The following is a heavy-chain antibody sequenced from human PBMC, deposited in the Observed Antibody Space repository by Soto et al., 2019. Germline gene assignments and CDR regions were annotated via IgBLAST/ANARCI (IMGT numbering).Heavy chain of an antibody. CDR1: GFTFSSYA. CDR3: VSCFLPYSSSWSNDY. D-gene: IGHD6-13*01. Sequence: GGSLRLSCAASGFTFSSYAMSWVRQAPGKGLEWVSAMSGSGGSTYYADSVKGRFTISRDNSKNTLYLQMNSLRAEDTAVYYCVSCFLPYSSSWSNDYSGQGTLVTVSS. J-gene: IGHJ4*02. V-gene: IGHV3-23*01. CDR2: MSGSGGST.